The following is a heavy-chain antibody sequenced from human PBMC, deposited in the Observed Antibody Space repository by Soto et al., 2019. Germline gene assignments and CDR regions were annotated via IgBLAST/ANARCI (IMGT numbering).Heavy chain of an antibody. CDR3: ARGHYYDSSGYYDY. Sequence: EVQLVESGGGLVKPGGSLRLSCAASGFTFNTYSMNWVRQAPGKGLEWVSSISSSSSSSYIYYADSVKGRFTISRDNAKNSLYLQMNSLRAEDTAVYYCARGHYYDSSGYYDYWGQGTLGTVSS. D-gene: IGHD3-22*01. V-gene: IGHV3-21*06. CDR1: GFTFNTYS. J-gene: IGHJ4*02. CDR2: ISSSSSSSYI.